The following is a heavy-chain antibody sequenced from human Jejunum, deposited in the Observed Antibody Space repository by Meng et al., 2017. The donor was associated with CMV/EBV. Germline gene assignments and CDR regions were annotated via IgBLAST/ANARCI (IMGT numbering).Heavy chain of an antibody. J-gene: IGHJ3*01. CDR1: SYNSN. Sequence: SYNSNWGWIRQPPGKELDWIGSINYSGRTYYNPSLKSRVTMSVDTAKNQFSLRLNSATAADTAVYYCARLSSYYYQSSGPADAFDVWGQGTVVTVSS. CDR3: ARLSSYYYQSSGPADAFDV. CDR2: INYSGRT. D-gene: IGHD3-22*01. V-gene: IGHV4-39*07.